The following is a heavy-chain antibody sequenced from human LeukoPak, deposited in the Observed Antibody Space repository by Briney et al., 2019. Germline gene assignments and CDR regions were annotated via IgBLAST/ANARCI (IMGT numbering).Heavy chain of an antibody. Sequence: PGGSLRLSCAASGFTFSDYYMSWIRQAPGKGLEWVSYISSSGSTIYYADSVKGRFTISRDNAKNSLYLQMNSLRAEDTAVYYCARELLWFGESYYMDVWGKGTTVTVSS. J-gene: IGHJ6*03. V-gene: IGHV3-11*04. CDR3: ARELLWFGESYYMDV. D-gene: IGHD3-10*01. CDR2: ISSSGSTI. CDR1: GFTFSDYY.